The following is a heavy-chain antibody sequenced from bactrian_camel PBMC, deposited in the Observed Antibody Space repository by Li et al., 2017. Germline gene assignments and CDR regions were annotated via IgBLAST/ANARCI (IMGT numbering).Heavy chain of an antibody. V-gene: IGHV3S1*01. CDR1: GLPDSSNC. Sequence: VQLVESGGGSVQAGGSLRLSCAASGLPDSSNCMGWFRQAPGKEREGVATISLGGGVTYYSDSVKGRFAISKDNAGNTLYLQMNSLRPDEDTAMYYCAADPLAKRACNLVRG. D-gene: IGHD1*01. CDR2: ISLGGGVT.